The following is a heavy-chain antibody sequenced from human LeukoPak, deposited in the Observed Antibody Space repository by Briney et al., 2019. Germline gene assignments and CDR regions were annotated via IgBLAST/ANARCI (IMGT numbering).Heavy chain of an antibody. J-gene: IGHJ6*02. V-gene: IGHV1-18*01. CDR1: GYTFTSYG. CDR3: ARLNGYSSGWDYYGMDV. D-gene: IGHD6-19*01. CDR2: ISAYNGNT. Sequence: ASVKVSCKASGYTFTSYGISWVRQAPGQGLEWMGWISAYNGNTNYAQKLQGRVTMTTDTSTSTAYMELRSLRSDDTAVYYCARLNGYSSGWDYYGMDVWGQGTTVTVSS.